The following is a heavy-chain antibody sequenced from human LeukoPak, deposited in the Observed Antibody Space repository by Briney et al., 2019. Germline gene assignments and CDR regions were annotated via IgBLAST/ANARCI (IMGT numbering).Heavy chain of an antibody. CDR1: GFSLSTSKMS. CDR2: VDWDDDK. Sequence: SGPTLANPTQTLTLTCTFSGFSLSTSKMSVNWIRQPPGKALEWLARVDWDDDKYYSPFLRTRLTISKDTSKNQVVLTMSNMDPVDTATYYCARVIATPDYLDYWGPGALVTVSS. CDR3: ARVIATPDYLDY. V-gene: IGHV2-70*11. J-gene: IGHJ4*02. D-gene: IGHD2-21*01.